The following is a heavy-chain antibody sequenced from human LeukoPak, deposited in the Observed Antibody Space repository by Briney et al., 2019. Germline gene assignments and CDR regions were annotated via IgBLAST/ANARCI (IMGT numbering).Heavy chain of an antibody. CDR1: GFTFSSYA. J-gene: IGHJ4*02. Sequence: QTGGSLRLSCAASGFTFSSYAMSWVRQAPGKGLEWVSAISGSGGSTYYADSVKGRFIISRDNSKNTLYLQMNSLRAEDTAVYYCAKTDIVVVPAATNDYWGQGTLVTVSS. CDR3: AKTDIVVVPAATNDY. CDR2: ISGSGGST. V-gene: IGHV3-23*01. D-gene: IGHD2-2*01.